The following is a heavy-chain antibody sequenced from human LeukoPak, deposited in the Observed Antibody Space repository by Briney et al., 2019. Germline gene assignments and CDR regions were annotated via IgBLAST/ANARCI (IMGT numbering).Heavy chain of an antibody. CDR2: ISRSGGST. Sequence: GGSLRLSCAASGFTFSSYAMSWVRQAPGKGLDGVSAISRSGGSTYYADSVKGRFTISRDNSKNTLYLQMNSLRAEDTAVYYCAKEYCSGGSCHSPGAFDIWGQGTMVTVSS. CDR1: GFTFSSYA. J-gene: IGHJ3*02. CDR3: AKEYCSGGSCHSPGAFDI. V-gene: IGHV3-23*01. D-gene: IGHD2-15*01.